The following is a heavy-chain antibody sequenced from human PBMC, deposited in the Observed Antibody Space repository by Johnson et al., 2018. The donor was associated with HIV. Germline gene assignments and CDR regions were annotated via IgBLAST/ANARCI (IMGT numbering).Heavy chain of an antibody. V-gene: IGHV3-7*01. J-gene: IGHJ3*02. CDR1: GFTFSSYA. D-gene: IGHD5-18*01. Sequence: VQLVESGGGVVQPGRSLRLSCAASGFTFSSYAMHWVRQAPGKGLEWVANIKQDGSEKYYVDSMKGRFTISRDNSKNTLYLQMNSLRAEDTAVYYCAKDMGVDTAMNPWAFDIWGQGTMVTVSS. CDR2: IKQDGSEK. CDR3: AKDMGVDTAMNPWAFDI.